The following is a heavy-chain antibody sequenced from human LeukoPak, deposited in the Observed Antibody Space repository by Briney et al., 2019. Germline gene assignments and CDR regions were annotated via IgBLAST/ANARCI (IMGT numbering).Heavy chain of an antibody. D-gene: IGHD1-26*01. CDR1: GFTFSNYA. CDR3: ATIGDRRSGELYRIDY. J-gene: IGHJ4*02. V-gene: IGHV3-30-3*01. CDR2: VSYDGSNK. Sequence: GGSLRLSCAASGFTFSNYAMHWVRQAPGKGLEWVAVVSYDGSNKYYADSVKGRFTISRDNSKNTLYLQMNGLRAEDAAVYYCATIGDRRSGELYRIDYWGQGTLVAVSS.